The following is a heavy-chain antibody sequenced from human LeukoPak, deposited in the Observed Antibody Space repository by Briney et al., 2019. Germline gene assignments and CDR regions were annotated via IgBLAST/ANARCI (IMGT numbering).Heavy chain of an antibody. Sequence: ASVKVSCKASGYTFTGYYMHWVREAPEQGLEWMGWINPNSGGTKYAQKLEGRVTMNTDTSTSTAYLELRSLRSDDTAVYYCARWTDYYGSGSYSNWGQGTLVTVSS. CDR2: INPNSGGT. J-gene: IGHJ4*02. D-gene: IGHD3-10*01. CDR1: GYTFTGYY. CDR3: ARWTDYYGSGSYSN. V-gene: IGHV1-2*02.